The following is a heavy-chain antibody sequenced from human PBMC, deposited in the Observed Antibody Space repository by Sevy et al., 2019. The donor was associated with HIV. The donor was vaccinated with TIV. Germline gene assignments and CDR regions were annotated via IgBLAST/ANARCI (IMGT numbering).Heavy chain of an antibody. V-gene: IGHV2-70*01. CDR3: ARIGSRDGYNTIDH. J-gene: IGHJ4*02. Sequence: SGPTLVNPTQTLTLTCTFSGFSLSTSGMCVSWIRQPPGKALEWLALIDWDDDKYYSTSLKTRLTISKATSKSLLVLTMTNMDPVDTATYYCARIGSRDGYNTIDHWGQGTLVTVSS. CDR2: IDWDDDK. D-gene: IGHD5-12*01. CDR1: GFSLSTSGMC.